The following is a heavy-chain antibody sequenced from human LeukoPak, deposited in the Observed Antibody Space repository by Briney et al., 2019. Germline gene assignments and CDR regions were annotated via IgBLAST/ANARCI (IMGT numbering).Heavy chain of an antibody. D-gene: IGHD1-26*01. CDR1: GFIFSGSA. CDR2: IRTKANNHAT. V-gene: IGHV3-73*01. Sequence: GGSLRLSCAASGFIFSGSAMHRVRQASGKGLEWVGRIRTKANNHATAYAASVTGRFTISRDDSKNTAYLQMNSLKTEDTAVYYCTSEVGATHHWGQGTLVSVSS. CDR3: TSEVGATHH. J-gene: IGHJ4*02.